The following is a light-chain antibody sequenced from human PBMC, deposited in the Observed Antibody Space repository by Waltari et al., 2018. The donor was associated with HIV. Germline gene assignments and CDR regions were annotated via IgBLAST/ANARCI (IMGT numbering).Light chain of an antibody. V-gene: IGLV1-44*01. Sequence: QSVLTQPPSASGTPGQRVTISCSGSSSNIGSHTVNWYQQLPGTAPKLLNINKHPLPSGGPDRFSGSKSGTSASLAIIGLPSEDEADYYCAAWDDSLNGRVFGGGTKLTVL. CDR2: NKH. CDR3: AAWDDSLNGRV. CDR1: SSNIGSHT. J-gene: IGLJ3*02.